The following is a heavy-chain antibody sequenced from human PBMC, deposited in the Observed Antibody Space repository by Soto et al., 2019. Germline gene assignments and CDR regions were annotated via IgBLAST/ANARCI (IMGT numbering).Heavy chain of an antibody. CDR1: GGSFSGYY. CDR2: INHSGST. CDR3: ARGPHYYGSGSYYRSLMDCYYGMDV. J-gene: IGHJ6*02. V-gene: IGHV4-34*01. Sequence: PSETLSLTCAVYGGSFSGYYWSWIRQPPGKGLEWIGEINHSGSTNYNPSLKSRVTISVDTSKNQFSLKLSSVTAADTAVYYCARGPHYYGSGSYYRSLMDCYYGMDVWGQGTTVTVSS. D-gene: IGHD3-10*01.